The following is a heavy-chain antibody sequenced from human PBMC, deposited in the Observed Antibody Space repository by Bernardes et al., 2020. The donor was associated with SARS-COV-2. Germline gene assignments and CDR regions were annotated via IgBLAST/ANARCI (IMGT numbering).Heavy chain of an antibody. V-gene: IGHV4-59*12. Sequence: SEPLSLTCTVSGGSISSYYWSWIRQSPGKGLEWIGHIYYSGSTNYNPSLKSRVTISVDTSKNQFALKLSPVTAADTAVQYCEGRSMAAVTTGSEVWARGALVTVSS. CDR3: EGRSMAAVTTGSEV. CDR2: IYYSGST. J-gene: IGHJ4*02. CDR1: GGSISSYY. D-gene: IGHD4-17*01.